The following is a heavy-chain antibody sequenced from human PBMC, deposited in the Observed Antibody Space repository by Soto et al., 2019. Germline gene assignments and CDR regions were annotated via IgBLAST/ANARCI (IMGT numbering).Heavy chain of an antibody. V-gene: IGHV3-48*02. D-gene: IGHD1-26*01. Sequence: RGSLSLSCAASGFTFSSFSMNWVRQAPGKGLEWVSDISTSSGTIYSADSVRGRFTISRDNAKNSLYLQMNSLRDEDTAVYYCARARYSGTYFGAFDIWGQGIVVTVSS. CDR1: GFTFSSFS. J-gene: IGHJ3*02. CDR2: ISTSSGTI. CDR3: ARARYSGTYFGAFDI.